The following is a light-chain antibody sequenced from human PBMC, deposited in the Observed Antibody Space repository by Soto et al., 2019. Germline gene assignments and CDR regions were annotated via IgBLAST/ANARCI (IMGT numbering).Light chain of an antibody. CDR3: QQYYRSPRT. CDR1: KRGLDSYSIKNY. CDR2: CAS. Sequence: DTVSIASPSSLAVSFFDSTTINSKCSKRGLDSYSIKNYLAWYQQKPGQPPKLLIYCASTRESGVPARFSGSGSGTEFTLTISSLQAEDFAIYYCQQYYRSPRTFGQGTKVDIK. V-gene: IGKV4-1*01. J-gene: IGKJ1*01.